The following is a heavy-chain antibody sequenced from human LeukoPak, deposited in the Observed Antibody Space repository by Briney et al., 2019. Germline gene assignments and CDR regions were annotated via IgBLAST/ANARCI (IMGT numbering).Heavy chain of an antibody. J-gene: IGHJ4*02. D-gene: IGHD4-11*01. CDR3: AKAYDYNFDY. CDR1: GFTFRSYG. CDR2: IRSDGNNK. V-gene: IGHV3-30*02. Sequence: PGGSLRLSCAASGFTFRSYGMHWVRQAPGKGLEWVAFIRSDGNNKHHADSVKGRFTISRDNFKNTLYLQMNSLRPEDTAVYYCAKAYDYNFDYWGQGTVVTVSS.